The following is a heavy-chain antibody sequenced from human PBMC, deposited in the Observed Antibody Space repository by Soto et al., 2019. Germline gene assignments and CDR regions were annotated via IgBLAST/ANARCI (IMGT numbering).Heavy chain of an antibody. J-gene: IGHJ4*02. Sequence: EVQLVESGGGLVKPGGSLRLFCAASGFTFSSYSMNWVRQAPGKGLEWVSSISSSSSYIYYADSVKGRFTISRDNAKNSRYLQMNSLRAEDTAVYYCARDFGRGDYVVGGGDYWGQGTLVTVSS. CDR2: ISSSSSYI. V-gene: IGHV3-21*01. CDR1: GFTFSSYS. CDR3: ARDFGRGDYVVGGGDY. D-gene: IGHD4-17*01.